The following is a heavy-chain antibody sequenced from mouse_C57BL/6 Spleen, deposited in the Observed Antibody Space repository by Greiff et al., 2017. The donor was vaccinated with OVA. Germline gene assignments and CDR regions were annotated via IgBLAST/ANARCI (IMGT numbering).Heavy chain of an antibody. CDR2: IGPGSGST. V-gene: IGHV1-77*01. D-gene: IGHD2-10*02. CDR1: GYTFTDYY. CDR3: ARSGYDYGAMDY. Sequence: QVQLQQSGAELVKPGASVKISCKASGYTFTDYYINWVKQRPGQGLEWIGKIGPGSGSTSYSEKFKGKATLTADKSSSTAYMQLSSLTSEDSAVYCCARSGYDYGAMDYWGQGTSVTVSS. J-gene: IGHJ4*01.